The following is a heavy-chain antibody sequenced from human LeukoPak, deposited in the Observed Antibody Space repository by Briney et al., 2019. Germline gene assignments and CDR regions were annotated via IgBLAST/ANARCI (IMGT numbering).Heavy chain of an antibody. Sequence: PGGSLRLSCAASGFTFSSYAMSWVRQAPGKGLEWVSAISGSSGSTYYADSVEGRFTISRDNSKNTLYLQMNSLRAEDTAVYYCAKIYDSSGYFLDYWGQGTLVTVSS. CDR3: AKIYDSSGYFLDY. CDR1: GFTFSSYA. J-gene: IGHJ4*02. V-gene: IGHV3-23*01. D-gene: IGHD3-22*01. CDR2: ISGSSGST.